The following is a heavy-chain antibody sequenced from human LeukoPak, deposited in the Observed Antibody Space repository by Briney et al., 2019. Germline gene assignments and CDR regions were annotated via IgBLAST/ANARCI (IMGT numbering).Heavy chain of an antibody. Sequence: SETLSLTYSVSNGAVKNYYWTWIRQPPGQGLEWIGNFLYSGTTTYRASLDSRLIISVDNSKNTVSLRLFSVTAADTAVYYCATLVYSGSRYHFDTWGQGTLVTVSS. CDR1: NGAVKNYY. CDR3: ATLVYSGSRYHFDT. D-gene: IGHD1-26*01. V-gene: IGHV4-59*02. J-gene: IGHJ4*02. CDR2: FLYSGTT.